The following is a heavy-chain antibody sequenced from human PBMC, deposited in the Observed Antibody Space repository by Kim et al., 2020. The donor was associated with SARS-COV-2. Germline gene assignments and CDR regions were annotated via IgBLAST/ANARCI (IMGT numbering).Heavy chain of an antibody. J-gene: IGHJ6*01. V-gene: IGHV1-8*01. D-gene: IGHD2-21*01. Sequence: SVKVSCKDSGYTFTSYGINWVRQATGQRLEGMGWINPNLGNTGYAQQFEGRVTMTGNTSISTAYIELSRLRCEDTAEYYCARGHLKSNVVVIAPRPYYY. CDR2: INPNLGNT. CDR3: ARGHLKSNVVVIAPRPYYY. CDR1: GYTFTSYG.